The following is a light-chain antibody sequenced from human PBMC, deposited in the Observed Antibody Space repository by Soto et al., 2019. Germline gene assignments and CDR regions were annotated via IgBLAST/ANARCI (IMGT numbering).Light chain of an antibody. CDR2: EVS. V-gene: IGLV2-8*01. Sequence: QSAPTQPPSASGSRGQSATISCTGTSRDVGGYNYVSWYQQYPGKAPKLMSYEVSKRPSGVPGRFSGYKSGNTASLTVSGLQADDEADYDCSSYAGSSTWVFGGGTKLTVL. J-gene: IGLJ2*01. CDR1: SRDVGGYNY. CDR3: SSYAGSSTWV.